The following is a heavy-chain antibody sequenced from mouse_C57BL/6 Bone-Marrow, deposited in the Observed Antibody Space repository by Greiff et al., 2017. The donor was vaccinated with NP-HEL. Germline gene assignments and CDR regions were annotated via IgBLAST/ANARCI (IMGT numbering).Heavy chain of an antibody. CDR2: IHPNSGST. CDR3: ARSMVYYDYLAWFAY. CDR1: GYTFTSYW. D-gene: IGHD2-4*01. V-gene: IGHV1-64*01. J-gene: IGHJ3*01. Sequence: VQLQQPGAELVKPGASVKLSCKASGYTFTSYWMHWVKQRPGQGLEWIGMIHPNSGSTNYNEKFKSKATLTVDKSSSTAYMQLSSLTSEDSAVYYCARSMVYYDYLAWFAYWGQGTLVTVSA.